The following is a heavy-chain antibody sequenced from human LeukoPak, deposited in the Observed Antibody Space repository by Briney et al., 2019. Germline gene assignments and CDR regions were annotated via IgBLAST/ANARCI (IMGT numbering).Heavy chain of an antibody. CDR3: AREIAARDAFDI. CDR1: GGSISSYY. D-gene: IGHD6-6*01. J-gene: IGHJ3*02. V-gene: IGHV4-59*01. Sequence: SETLSLTCTVSGGSISSYYWSWIRQPPGKGLEWIGYIYYSGSTNYNPSPKSRVTISVDTSKNQFSLKLSSVTAADTAVYYCAREIAARDAFDIWGQGTMVTVSS. CDR2: IYYSGST.